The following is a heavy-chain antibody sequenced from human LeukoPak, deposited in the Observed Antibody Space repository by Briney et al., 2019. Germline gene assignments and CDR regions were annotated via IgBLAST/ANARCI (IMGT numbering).Heavy chain of an antibody. V-gene: IGHV3-30*18. J-gene: IGHJ4*02. CDR2: ISYDGSNK. D-gene: IGHD6-13*01. CDR3: AKDPGSSWYYDY. Sequence: GRSLRLSCAASGFTFSSYGMHWVRQAPGKGPEWVAVISYDGSNKYYADSVKGRFTISRDNSKNTLYLQMNSLRAEDTAVYYCAKDPGSSWYYDYWGQGTLVTVSS. CDR1: GFTFSSYG.